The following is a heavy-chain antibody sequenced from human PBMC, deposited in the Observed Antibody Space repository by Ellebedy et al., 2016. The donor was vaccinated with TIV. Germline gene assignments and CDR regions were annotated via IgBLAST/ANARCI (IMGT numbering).Heavy chain of an antibody. J-gene: IGHJ4*02. CDR1: GFIFSTYS. V-gene: IGHV3-48*01. CDR2: IRSSTNSI. CDR3: TTYGAVAADY. D-gene: IGHD6-19*01. Sequence: GESLKISXAASGFIFSTYSMNWVRQAPGKGLEWVAFIRSSTNSISYADSVKGRFTISRDDAENSLYLQMNSLKTEDTAVYYCTTYGAVAADYWGQGTLVTVSS.